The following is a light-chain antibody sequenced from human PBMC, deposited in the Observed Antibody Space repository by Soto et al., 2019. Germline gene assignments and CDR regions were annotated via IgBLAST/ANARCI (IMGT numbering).Light chain of an antibody. J-gene: IGKJ4*01. Sequence: IVLTQTPGTLSLSPGERATLSCRASQSVSSNYLAWYQQKAGQAPRLLIYGASSRATGIPDRFSGSGSGTDFTLTISRLEPEDFAVYYCQQYISSLLTFGGGTKVEIK. CDR2: GAS. V-gene: IGKV3-20*01. CDR1: QSVSSNY. CDR3: QQYISSLLT.